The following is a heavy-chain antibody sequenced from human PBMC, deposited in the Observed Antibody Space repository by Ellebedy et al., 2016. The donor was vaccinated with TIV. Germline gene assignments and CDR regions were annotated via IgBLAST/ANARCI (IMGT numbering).Heavy chain of an antibody. Sequence: GESLKISXKGSGYSFTSYWIGRVRQMPGKGLEWMGIIYPGDSDTRYSPSFQGQVTISADKSISTAYLQWSSLKASDTAMYYCARHKSNFRVDLPGYFDLWGRGTLVTVSS. D-gene: IGHD3-3*01. CDR3: ARHKSNFRVDLPGYFDL. CDR2: IYPGDSDT. J-gene: IGHJ2*01. CDR1: GYSFTSYW. V-gene: IGHV5-51*01.